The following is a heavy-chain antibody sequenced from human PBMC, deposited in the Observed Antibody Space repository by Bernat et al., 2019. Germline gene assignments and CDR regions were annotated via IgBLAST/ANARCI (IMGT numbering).Heavy chain of an antibody. J-gene: IGHJ6*02. CDR2: IYYSGST. D-gene: IGHD3-10*01. V-gene: IGHV4-39*02. CDR1: GGSISSSSYY. CDR3: ARGAHNLLWFGEYYYGMDV. Sequence: QLQLQESGPGLVKPSETLSLTCTVSGGSISSSSYYWGWIRQPPGKGLEWIGSIYYSGSTYYNPSLKIRVPISGDTSKTPFSLKLRSVTAADTAVYYCARGAHNLLWFGEYYYGMDVWGQGTTVTVSS.